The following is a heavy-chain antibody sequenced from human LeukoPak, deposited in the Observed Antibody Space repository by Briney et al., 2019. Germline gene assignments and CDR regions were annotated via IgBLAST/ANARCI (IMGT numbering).Heavy chain of an antibody. CDR1: GFTLSSYW. CDR2: INSDGSST. D-gene: IGHD2-15*01. CDR3: ARGLHCSGGSCYDTTFDY. Sequence: PGGSLRLSCAASGFTLSSYWMHWVRQDPGMGLVWVSRINSDGSSTTYADSVKGRFTISRDNAKNTLYLQMNSLRAEDTAVYYCARGLHCSGGSCYDTTFDYWGQGTLVTVSS. V-gene: IGHV3-74*01. J-gene: IGHJ4*02.